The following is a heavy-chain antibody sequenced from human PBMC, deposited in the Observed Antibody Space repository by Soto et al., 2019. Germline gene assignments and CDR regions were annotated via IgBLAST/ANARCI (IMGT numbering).Heavy chain of an antibody. CDR1: GGSFSGYY. J-gene: IGHJ1*01. CDR3: ARVEAVAGTIRRPDQH. D-gene: IGHD6-19*01. V-gene: IGHV4-34*01. Sequence: PSETLSLTCAVYGGSFSGYYWSWIRQPPGKGLEWIGEINHSGSTNYNPSLKSRVTISVDTSKNQFSLKLSSVTAADTAVYYCARVEAVAGTIRRPDQHWGQGTLVTVSS. CDR2: INHSGST.